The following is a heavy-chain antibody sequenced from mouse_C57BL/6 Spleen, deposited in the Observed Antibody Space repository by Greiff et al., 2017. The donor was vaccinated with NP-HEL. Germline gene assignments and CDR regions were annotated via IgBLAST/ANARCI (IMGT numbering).Heavy chain of an antibody. Sequence: EVQLQQSGAELVRPGASVKLSCTASGFNIKDYYMHWVKQRPEQGLEWIGRIDPEDGDTEYAPKFQGKATMTADTSSNTAYRQISSLTSEDTAVYYCTTDDYGSSYVGYWGQGTTLTVSS. CDR2: IDPEDGDT. J-gene: IGHJ2*01. CDR1: GFNIKDYY. D-gene: IGHD1-1*01. CDR3: TTDDYGSSYVGY. V-gene: IGHV14-1*01.